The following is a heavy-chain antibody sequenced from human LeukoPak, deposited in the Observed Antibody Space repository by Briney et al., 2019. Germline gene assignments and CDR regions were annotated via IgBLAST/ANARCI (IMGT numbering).Heavy chain of an antibody. Sequence: GESLKISCKGSGYHFTSYWIGWGRPVPGKGLGWMGIIYLGDSDTIYSTSFQGQVIISVDKSISTAYLQWSSLKASDTAMYFCARLRDYYDTSGYPSRYFDYGGQGTLVTVSS. CDR1: GYHFTSYW. D-gene: IGHD3-22*01. CDR2: IYLGDSDT. V-gene: IGHV5-51*01. CDR3: ARLRDYYDTSGYPSRYFDY. J-gene: IGHJ4*02.